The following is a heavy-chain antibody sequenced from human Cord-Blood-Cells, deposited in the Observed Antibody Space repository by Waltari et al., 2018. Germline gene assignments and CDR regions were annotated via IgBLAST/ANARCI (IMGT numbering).Heavy chain of an antibody. V-gene: IGHV3-23*01. J-gene: IGHJ3*02. CDR1: GFTFSSYS. CDR3: AKSPRIAVAGTDAFDI. D-gene: IGHD6-19*01. CDR2: MSGSGGST. Sequence: EVQLLESGGGLVQPGGSLRLPCAASGFTFSSYSMSLVRQAPGKGLEWVSAMSGSGGSTYDADSVKGRFTISRDNSKNTLYLQMNSLRAEDTAVYYCAKSPRIAVAGTDAFDIWGQGTMVTVSS.